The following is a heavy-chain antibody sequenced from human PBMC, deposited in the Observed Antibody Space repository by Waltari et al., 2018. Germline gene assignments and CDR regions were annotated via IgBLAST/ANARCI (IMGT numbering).Heavy chain of an antibody. CDR2: DDPEDGET. D-gene: IGHD6-19*01. Sequence: EVQLLQSGAELKEPGTTVRISCKVSGYTFSDYYIHWVQQAPGKGLRWMGLDDPEDGETISADNFQGRVTISADTSTDTAFRELSSLRSEDTAVFYCATALGDSSSASRPFDFWGQGTMITVSS. CDR3: ATALGDSSSASRPFDF. V-gene: IGHV1-69-2*01. J-gene: IGHJ3*01. CDR1: GYTFSDYY.